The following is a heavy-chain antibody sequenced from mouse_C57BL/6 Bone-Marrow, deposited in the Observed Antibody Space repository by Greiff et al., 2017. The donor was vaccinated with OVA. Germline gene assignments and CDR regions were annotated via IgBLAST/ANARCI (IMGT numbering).Heavy chain of an antibody. CDR3: ARGGRRGTWFAY. CDR2: LDPSDSYT. J-gene: IGHJ3*01. CDR1: GYTFTSYW. V-gene: IGHV1-50*01. Sequence: QVQLQQPGAELVKPGASVKLSCKASGYTFTSYWMQWVKQRPGPGLEWIGELDPSDSYTNYNQQFKGKATLTVDTSSSTAYMQLSSLTSEDSAVYYCARGGRRGTWFAYWGQGTLVTVSA.